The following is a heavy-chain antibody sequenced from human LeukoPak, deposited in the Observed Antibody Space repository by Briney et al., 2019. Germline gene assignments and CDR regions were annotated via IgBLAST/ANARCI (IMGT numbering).Heavy chain of an antibody. Sequence: SETLSLTCTVSGGSISSYYWSWIRQPPGKGLEWIGYIYTSGSTNYNPSLKSRVTISVDTSKNQFSLKLSSVTAADTAVYYCARDRQAYYYGMDVWGQGTTVTVSS. CDR3: ARDRQAYYYGMDV. CDR2: IYTSGST. J-gene: IGHJ6*02. CDR1: GGSISSYY. V-gene: IGHV4-4*09.